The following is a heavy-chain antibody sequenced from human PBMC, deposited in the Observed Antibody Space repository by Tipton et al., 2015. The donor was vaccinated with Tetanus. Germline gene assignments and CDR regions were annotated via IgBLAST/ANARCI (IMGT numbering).Heavy chain of an antibody. D-gene: IGHD2-15*01. CDR1: GYTFTSYG. J-gene: IGHJ6*02. CDR3: ARTLRSYYYYYGMDV. CDR2: VSAYNGNT. V-gene: IGHV1-18*01. Sequence: QSGAEVKKPGASVKVSCKASGYTFTSYGISWVRQAPGQGLEWMGWVSAYNGNTNYAQKLQGRVTMTTDTSTSTAYMELRSLRSDDTAVYYCARTLRSYYYYYGMDVWGQGTMVTVSS.